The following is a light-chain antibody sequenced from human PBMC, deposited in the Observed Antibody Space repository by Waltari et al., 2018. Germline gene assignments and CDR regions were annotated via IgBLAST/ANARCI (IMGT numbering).Light chain of an antibody. CDR2: DAS. CDR3: QQYESLPLS. V-gene: IGKV1-33*01. CDR1: QGIRKF. J-gene: IGKJ4*01. Sequence: DIQMTQSPSSLSASIGDRVLITCQASQGIRKFLSWFQQKPGNVPKVLISDASNLETGVPSRFSGSGFGTYFTFTINSLQPEDIGTYFCQQYESLPLSFGGGTKVEVK.